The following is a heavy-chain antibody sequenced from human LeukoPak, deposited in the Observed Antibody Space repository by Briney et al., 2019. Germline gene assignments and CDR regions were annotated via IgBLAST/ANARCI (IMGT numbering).Heavy chain of an antibody. D-gene: IGHD6-19*01. CDR1: GFTFDDYT. V-gene: IGHV3-23*01. Sequence: PGGSLRLSCAASGFTFDDYTMHWVRQAPGKGLEWVSAISGSGDNTYYADSVKGRFTISRDNSKNTLYLQMNSLRAEDTAVYYCAWQWLVLGAFDIWGQGTMVTVSS. J-gene: IGHJ3*02. CDR2: ISGSGDNT. CDR3: AWQWLVLGAFDI.